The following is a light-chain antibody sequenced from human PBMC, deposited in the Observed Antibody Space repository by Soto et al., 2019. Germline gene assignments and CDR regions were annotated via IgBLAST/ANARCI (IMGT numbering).Light chain of an antibody. V-gene: IGLV1-40*01. J-gene: IGLJ2*01. CDR2: GNN. CDR3: QSYDSSLSAL. CDR1: SSNIGAGYD. Sequence: QSVLTQPPSVSGAPGQRVTISCTGSSSNIGAGYDVHWYQQLPGTAPKLLIYGNNNRPSGVPDRFSGSKSGTSASLAITGLQAEDEADYYCQSYDSSLSALFGGGTKLTVL.